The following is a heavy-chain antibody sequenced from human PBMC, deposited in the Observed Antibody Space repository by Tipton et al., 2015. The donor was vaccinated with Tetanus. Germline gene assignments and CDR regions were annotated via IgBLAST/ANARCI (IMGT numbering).Heavy chain of an antibody. CDR2: ISNSGRT. J-gene: IGHJ6*01. Sequence: TLSLTCTVSGDSVRSGDYQWNWIRPSPGKGLEWLAYISNSGRTNSNYDLKSRISISRDTSKNQFSLSLTSVTAADTAVYYCARDRITGPTGRYYAMDVWGQGTTVTVSS. V-gene: IGHV4-61*08. CDR1: GDSVRSGDYQ. CDR3: ARDRITGPTGRYYAMDV. D-gene: IGHD1-7*01.